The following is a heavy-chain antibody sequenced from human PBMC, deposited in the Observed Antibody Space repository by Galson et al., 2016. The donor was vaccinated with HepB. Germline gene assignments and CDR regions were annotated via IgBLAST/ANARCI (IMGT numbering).Heavy chain of an antibody. D-gene: IGHD3-3*01. CDR2: IVVGSNKT. CDR1: GFTFGISA. V-gene: IGHV1-58*01. J-gene: IGHJ3*02. CDR3: AATDISIGEDAFDI. Sequence: SVKVSCKASGFTFGISAVQWVRQARGQHLEWIGWIVVGSNKTNQAQKFQERVTISRDMSTNTAYMELSSLRSEDTAVYYCAATDISIGEDAFDIWGQGTMVTVSS.